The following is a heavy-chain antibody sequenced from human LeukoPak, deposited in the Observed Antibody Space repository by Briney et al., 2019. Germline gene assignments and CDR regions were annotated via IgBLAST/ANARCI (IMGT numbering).Heavy chain of an antibody. CDR2: INEDGGGR. Sequence: PGGSLRLSCAASGFTFSTYWMTWVRQAPGKGLEWVANINEDGGGRYYVDSVEGRFTISRDNAKNSVHLQMNSLRAEDTAVYYCARDARYCSSTSCYRPLSWFDYWGQGTLVTVSS. D-gene: IGHD2-2*01. V-gene: IGHV3-7*01. J-gene: IGHJ4*02. CDR3: ARDARYCSSTSCYRPLSWFDY. CDR1: GFTFSTYW.